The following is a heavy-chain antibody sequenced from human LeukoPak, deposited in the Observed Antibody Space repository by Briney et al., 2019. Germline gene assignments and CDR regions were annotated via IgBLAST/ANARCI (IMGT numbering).Heavy chain of an antibody. D-gene: IGHD3-9*01. CDR2: INPNSGGT. J-gene: IGHJ4*02. CDR1: GYTFNGYY. Sequence: ASVKVSCKASGYTFNGYYMHWVRQAPGQGLEWMGWINPNSGGTNYAQKFQGRVTMTRHTSISTAYMELSRLRSDDTAMYYCARDPGDYDILTGYYRGMSYYFDYWGQGTLVTVSS. V-gene: IGHV1-2*02. CDR3: ARDPGDYDILTGYYRGMSYYFDY.